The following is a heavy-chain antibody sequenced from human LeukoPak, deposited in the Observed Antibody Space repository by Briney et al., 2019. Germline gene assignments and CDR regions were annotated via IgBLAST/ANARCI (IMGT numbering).Heavy chain of an antibody. V-gene: IGHV1-8*02. CDR2: MYPDSGNT. CDR3: ARGHGSSSWYNRWFDP. Sequence: ASVKVSCKASGGTFSSYTISWVRQAPGQGLEWMGWMYPDSGNTAYAQKFQGRVTMTRNNSITTAYMELSSLRSEDTAVYYCARGHGSSSWYNRWFDPWGQGTLVTVSS. D-gene: IGHD6-13*01. J-gene: IGHJ5*02. CDR1: GGTFSSYT.